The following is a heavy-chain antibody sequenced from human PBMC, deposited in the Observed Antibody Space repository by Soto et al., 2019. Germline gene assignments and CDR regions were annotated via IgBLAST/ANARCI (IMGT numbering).Heavy chain of an antibody. Sequence: GGSLRLSCVASGFTFSSFETNWIRQAPGKGPEGIAVINPSGRTISYADSVKGRFTISRDNSKNTLYLQMNSLRAEDTAVYYCAKAGIAVAHWFDPWGQGTRVTVSS. V-gene: IGHV3-48*03. D-gene: IGHD6-19*01. CDR1: GFTFSSFE. J-gene: IGHJ5*02. CDR3: AKAGIAVAHWFDP. CDR2: INPSGRTI.